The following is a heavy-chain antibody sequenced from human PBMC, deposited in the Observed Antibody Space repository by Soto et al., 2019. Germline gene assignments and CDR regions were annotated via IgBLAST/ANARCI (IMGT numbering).Heavy chain of an antibody. V-gene: IGHV4-34*01. CDR1: GGSFSGYY. Sequence: SETLSLTCAVYGGSFSGYYRSWIRQPPGKGLEWIGEINHSGSTNYNPSLKSRVTISVDTSKNQFSLKLSSVTAADTAVYYCAPREYSSGCIDYWGQGTLVTVSS. CDR2: INHSGST. J-gene: IGHJ4*02. D-gene: IGHD6-19*01. CDR3: APREYSSGCIDY.